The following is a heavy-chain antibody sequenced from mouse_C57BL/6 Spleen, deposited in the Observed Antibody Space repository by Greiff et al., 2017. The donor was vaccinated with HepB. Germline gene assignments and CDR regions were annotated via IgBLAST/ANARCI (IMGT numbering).Heavy chain of an antibody. J-gene: IGHJ4*01. Sequence: EVKVVESGGGLVQPGGSLKLSCAASGFTFSDYYMYWVRQTPEKRLEWVAYISNGGGSTYYPDTVKGRFTISRDNAKNTLYLQMSRLKSEDTAMYYCARQDYGSLYYYAMDYWGQGTSVTVSS. V-gene: IGHV5-12*01. CDR3: ARQDYGSLYYYAMDY. D-gene: IGHD1-1*01. CDR2: ISNGGGST. CDR1: GFTFSDYY.